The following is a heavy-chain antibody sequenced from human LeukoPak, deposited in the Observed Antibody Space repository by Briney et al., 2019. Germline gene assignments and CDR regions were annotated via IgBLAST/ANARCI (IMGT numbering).Heavy chain of an antibody. V-gene: IGHV3-33*01. CDR2: IWYDGSNR. D-gene: IGHD3-22*01. CDR1: GFTFSSYG. J-gene: IGHJ4*02. CDR3: ARDPPWLGYFDY. Sequence: PGGSLRLSCAASGFTFSSYGIHWVRQAPGKGLEWVALIWYDGSNRYYVDSVKGRFTISRDNSKKTVYLQMNSLRAEDTAVYYCARDPPWLGYFDYWGQGTLVTVAS.